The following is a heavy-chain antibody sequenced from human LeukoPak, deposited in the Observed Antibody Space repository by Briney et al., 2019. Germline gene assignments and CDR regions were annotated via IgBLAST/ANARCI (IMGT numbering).Heavy chain of an antibody. V-gene: IGHV3-33*01. CDR1: GFTFSSYG. CDR2: IWYDGSNK. D-gene: IGHD3-10*01. J-gene: IGHJ4*02. CDR3: AREARGPFDY. Sequence: GGSLRLSCAASGFTFSSYGMHWVRQAPGKGLEWVAVIWYDGSNKYYADSVKGRFTISRDNSKNTLYLQMNSLRAEDTAAYYLAREARGPFDYWGQGPLVTVSS.